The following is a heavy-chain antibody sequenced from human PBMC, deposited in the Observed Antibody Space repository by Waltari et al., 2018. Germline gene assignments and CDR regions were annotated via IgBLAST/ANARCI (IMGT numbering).Heavy chain of an antibody. J-gene: IGHJ3*02. D-gene: IGHD2-2*02. CDR1: GLTINRYW. V-gene: IGHV3-7*01. CDR2: IKQDGSEE. CDR3: ASRYCTSDRCYSASYKAFDI. Sequence: EVQLVESGGGLVQPGGSLRLYCPASGLTINRYWMTWVRHGPGKGLEWRANIKQDGSEEYYVDSVKGRFTISRDNAKNSLYLQLSNLRADDTAVYYCASRYCTSDRCYSASYKAFDIWGQGTMVAVSS.